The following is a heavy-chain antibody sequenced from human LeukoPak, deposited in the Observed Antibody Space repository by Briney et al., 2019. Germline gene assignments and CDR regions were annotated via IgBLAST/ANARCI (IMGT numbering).Heavy chain of an antibody. D-gene: IGHD3-3*01. CDR1: GYTFTGYY. J-gene: IGHJ5*02. CDR2: INPNSGGT. V-gene: IGHV1-2*02. Sequence: GASVKVSFKASGYTFTGYYMHWVRQAPGQGLEWMGWINPNSGGTNYAQKFQGRVTMTRDTSISTAYMELSRLRSDDTAVYYCARDLLRVFGVVSQNWFDPWGQGTLVTVSS. CDR3: ARDLLRVFGVVSQNWFDP.